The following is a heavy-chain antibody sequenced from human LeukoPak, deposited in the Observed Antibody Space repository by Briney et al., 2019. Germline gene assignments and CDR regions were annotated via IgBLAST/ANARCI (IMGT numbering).Heavy chain of an antibody. D-gene: IGHD1-26*01. V-gene: IGHV3-30*02. CDR2: IRVDGSNVGSNV. CDR3: ARVEYSGTYFLFDY. Sequence: GGSLRLSCATSGFTFSTYGMHWVRQAPGKGLDWVAFIRVDGSNVGSNVYYADSVKGRFTISRDNSKNTLYLQMNSLRTEDTAVYYCARVEYSGTYFLFDYWGQGTLVTVSS. CDR1: GFTFSTYG. J-gene: IGHJ4*02.